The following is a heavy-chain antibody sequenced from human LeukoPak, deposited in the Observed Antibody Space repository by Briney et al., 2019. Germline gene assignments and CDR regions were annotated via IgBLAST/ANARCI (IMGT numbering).Heavy chain of an antibody. CDR1: GRSISSRSYY. CDR3: ARLIGRFGVFNWFDP. J-gene: IGHJ5*02. CDR2: IYYSGST. D-gene: IGHD3-10*01. Sequence: SHTLSLICTVSGRSISSRSYYWAWSRQPPGKGLEWIRSIYYSGSTYYNPSRKSRVTISVDTSKNQFSLRLSSVPAADTAVYYCARLIGRFGVFNWFDPWGQGTLVIVSS. V-gene: IGHV4-39*07.